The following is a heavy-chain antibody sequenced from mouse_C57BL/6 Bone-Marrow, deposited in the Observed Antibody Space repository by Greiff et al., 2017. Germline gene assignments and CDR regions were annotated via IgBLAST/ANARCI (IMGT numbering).Heavy chain of an antibody. CDR3: ARGSSYYFDY. Sequence: EVQLQESGPGLVKPSQSLSLTCSVTGYSITSGYYWNWIRQFPGNKLEWMGYISYDGSNNYNPSLKNRISITRDTSKNQFFLKLNSVTTEDTATYYCARGSSYYFDYWGQGTTLTVSS. CDR2: ISYDGSN. CDR1: GYSITSGYY. D-gene: IGHD1-1*01. V-gene: IGHV3-6*01. J-gene: IGHJ2*01.